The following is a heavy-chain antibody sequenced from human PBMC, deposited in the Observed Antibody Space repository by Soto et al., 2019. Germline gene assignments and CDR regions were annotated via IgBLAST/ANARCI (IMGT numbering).Heavy chain of an antibody. D-gene: IGHD6-25*01. Sequence: QVQLVQSGTELKKPGASVMVSCKTSGYTFTSYGISWVRQAPGQGPGWMGLISPYNGDTIYARKFQGRVIVTADTATRTVYLELRSLRSDDTAVYYCVRDASSGYRGWWDPWGQGTLVTVSS. CDR1: GYTFTSYG. V-gene: IGHV1-18*01. CDR2: ISPYNGDT. J-gene: IGHJ5*02. CDR3: VRDASSGYRGWWDP.